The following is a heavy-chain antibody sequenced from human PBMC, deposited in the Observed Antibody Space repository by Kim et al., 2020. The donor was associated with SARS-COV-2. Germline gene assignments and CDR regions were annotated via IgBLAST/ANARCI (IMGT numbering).Heavy chain of an antibody. CDR1: GYTFSNYN. D-gene: IGHD7-27*01. V-gene: IGHV1-8*01. J-gene: IGHJ4*02. Sequence: ASVKVSCKASGYTFSNYNINWVRQASGQGLEWMGWMNPNSGDTGSAQKFQGRVSMTSDTSTGAAYMELNSLRLDDTAVYYCARYGDQSLDCWGQGTLVSV. CDR3: ARYGDQSLDC. CDR2: MNPNSGDT.